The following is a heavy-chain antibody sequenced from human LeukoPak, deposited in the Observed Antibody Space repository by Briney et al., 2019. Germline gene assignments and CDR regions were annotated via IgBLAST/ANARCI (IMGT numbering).Heavy chain of an antibody. CDR1: GYMFTSYA. Sequence: ASVKVSCKASGYMFTSYAMNWVRQAPGRGLELMGWINTNTGNQTYAQGFTGRFVFSLDTSVSTAYLQISSLKAEDTAVYYCARDLRGDAFDIWGQGTMVTVCS. J-gene: IGHJ3*02. D-gene: IGHD5/OR15-5a*01. CDR3: ARDLRGDAFDI. V-gene: IGHV7-4-1*02. CDR2: INTNTGNQ.